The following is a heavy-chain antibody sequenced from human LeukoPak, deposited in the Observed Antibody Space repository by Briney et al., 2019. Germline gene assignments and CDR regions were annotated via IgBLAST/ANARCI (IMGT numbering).Heavy chain of an antibody. CDR3: ATWNSVLTGYFF. D-gene: IGHD3-9*01. Sequence: SGTLSLTCAVYGGSFSTYYGTWIRQSPGKGLEWIGEINHNGDTNYKPSLKSRVTISVDTAKNQFSLRLRSVTAADTAVYYCATWNSVLTGYFFWGQGTLVTVSS. CDR2: INHNGDT. V-gene: IGHV4-34*01. CDR1: GGSFSTYY. J-gene: IGHJ4*02.